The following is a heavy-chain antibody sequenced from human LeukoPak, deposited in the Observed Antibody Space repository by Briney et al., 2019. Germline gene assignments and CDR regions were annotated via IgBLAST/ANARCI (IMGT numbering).Heavy chain of an antibody. CDR3: ARDEGAAAGDYFDY. CDR1: GFTFSTYG. J-gene: IGHJ4*02. Sequence: GGSLRLSCAASGFTFSTYGMHWVRQAPGKGLEWVAFIRSDGTNKYYADSVKGRFTISRDKSKNTLFLQMNSLRAEDTAVYYCARDEGAAAGDYFDYRGQGILVTVSS. CDR2: IRSDGTNK. D-gene: IGHD6-13*01. V-gene: IGHV3-30*02.